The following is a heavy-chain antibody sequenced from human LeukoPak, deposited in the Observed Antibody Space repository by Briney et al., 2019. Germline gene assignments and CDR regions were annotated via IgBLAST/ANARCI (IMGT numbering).Heavy chain of an antibody. J-gene: IGHJ6*02. CDR2: ISSSSSYI. CDR1: GFTFSSYS. CDR3: ARESSGYAHLYYYYGMDV. V-gene: IGHV3-21*01. Sequence: GGSLRLSCAASGFTFSSYSMNWVRQAPGKGLEWLSSISSSSSYIYYADSVKGRFTISRDNAKNSLYLQMNSLRAEDTAVYYCARESSGYAHLYYYYGMDVWGQGTTVTVSS. D-gene: IGHD5-12*01.